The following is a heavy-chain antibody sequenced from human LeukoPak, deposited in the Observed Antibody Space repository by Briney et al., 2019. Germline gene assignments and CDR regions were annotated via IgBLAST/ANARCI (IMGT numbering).Heavy chain of an antibody. V-gene: IGHV4-59*01. CDR3: ARENVYCSSTSCYRDYYFDY. J-gene: IGHJ4*02. CDR1: GGSLSTYY. Sequence: SETLSLTCTVSGGSLSTYYWSWIRQPPGKRLEWTGYIYYSGSTNYNPSLKSRVTISVDTSKNQFSLKLSSVTAADTAVYYCARENVYCSSTSCYRDYYFDYWGQGTLVTVSS. CDR2: IYYSGST. D-gene: IGHD2-2*01.